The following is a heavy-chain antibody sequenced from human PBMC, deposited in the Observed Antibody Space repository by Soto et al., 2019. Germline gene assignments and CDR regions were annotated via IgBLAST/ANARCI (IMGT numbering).Heavy chain of an antibody. CDR1: GFTFSSYA. J-gene: IGHJ4*02. CDR2: ISYDGSNK. CDR3: ARGDYGDYGYFDY. D-gene: IGHD4-17*01. V-gene: IGHV3-30-3*01. Sequence: QVQLVECGGGVVQPGRSLRLSCAASGFTFSSYAMHWVRQAPGKGLEWVAVISYDGSNKYYADSVKGRFTISRDNSKNTLYLQMNSLRAEDTAVYYCARGDYGDYGYFDYWGQGTLVTVSS.